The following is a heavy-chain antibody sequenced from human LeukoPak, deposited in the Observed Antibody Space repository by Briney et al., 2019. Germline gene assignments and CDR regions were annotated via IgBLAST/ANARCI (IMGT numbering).Heavy chain of an antibody. V-gene: IGHV1-69*06. D-gene: IGHD3-22*01. J-gene: IGHJ3*02. CDR1: GYTFTGYY. Sequence: ASVKVSCKSSGYTFTGYYMHWVRQAPGQGLEWMGGIIPIFGTANYAQKFQGRVTITADKSTSTAYMELSSLRSEDTAVYYCARERPDYYDSSGYYSDAFDIWGQGTMVTVSS. CDR2: IIPIFGTA. CDR3: ARERPDYYDSSGYYSDAFDI.